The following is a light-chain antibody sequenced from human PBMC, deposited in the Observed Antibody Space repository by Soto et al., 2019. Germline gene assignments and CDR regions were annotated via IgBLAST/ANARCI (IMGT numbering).Light chain of an antibody. V-gene: IGLV1-40*01. CDR1: NSNIGSNS. Sequence: QSVLTQPPSVSAAPGQKVTISCSGSNSNIGSNSVSWYQQLPGTAPKLLIYGNSIRPSGVPDRFSGSKSGSSASLAITGLQAEDEADYYCQSYDSSLSDSTVFGGGTKLTVL. CDR2: GNS. CDR3: QSYDSSLSDSTV. J-gene: IGLJ2*01.